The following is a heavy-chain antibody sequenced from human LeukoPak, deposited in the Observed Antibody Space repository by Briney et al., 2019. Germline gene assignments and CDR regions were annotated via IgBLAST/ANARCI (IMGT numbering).Heavy chain of an antibody. J-gene: IGHJ4*02. V-gene: IGHV4-4*07. CDR3: AKPDGQWEIPTSFDY. CDR2: IYTSGST. CDR1: GGSISSYY. Sequence: SETLSLTCTVSGGSISSYYWSWIRQPAGKGLEWIGRIYTSGSTNYNPSLKSRVSMSVDTSKNQFSLKLSSVTAEDTAVYYCAKPDGQWEIPTSFDYWGQGTLVTVSS. D-gene: IGHD1-26*01.